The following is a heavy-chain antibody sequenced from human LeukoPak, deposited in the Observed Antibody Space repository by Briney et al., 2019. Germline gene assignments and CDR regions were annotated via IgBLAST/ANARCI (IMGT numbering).Heavy chain of an antibody. CDR2: ISSGGTP. V-gene: IGHV3-66*02. CDR3: ARGGAGYAFDY. J-gene: IGHJ4*02. Sequence: PGGSPRLSCAASGFTVSTNYMSWVRQAPGKGLEWVSVISSGGTPYYADSVKSRFTISRDSSENTLYLQMHSLRAEDTAVYYCARGGAGYAFDYWGQGTLVTVSS. D-gene: IGHD5-12*01. CDR1: GFTVSTNY.